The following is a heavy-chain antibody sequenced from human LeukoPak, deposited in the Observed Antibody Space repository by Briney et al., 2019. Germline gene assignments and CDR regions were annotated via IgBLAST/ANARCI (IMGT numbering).Heavy chain of an antibody. Sequence: SETLSLTCTASGGSISSYYWSWIRQPPGKGLEWIGYIYTSGSTNYNPSLKSRVTISVDTSKNQFSLKLSSVTAADTAVYYCAGIPVLKRGSLGAFDIWGQGTMVTISS. V-gene: IGHV4-4*09. J-gene: IGHJ3*02. D-gene: IGHD1-26*01. CDR3: AGIPVLKRGSLGAFDI. CDR2: IYTSGST. CDR1: GGSISSYY.